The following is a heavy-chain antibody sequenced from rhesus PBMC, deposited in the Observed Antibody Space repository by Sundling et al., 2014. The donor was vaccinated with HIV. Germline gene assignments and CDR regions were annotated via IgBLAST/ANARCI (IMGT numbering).Heavy chain of an antibody. CDR1: GYTFTDYY. V-gene: IGHV1S2*01. Sequence: QVQLVQSGAEVKKPGSSVKVSCKASGYTFTDYYMHWVRQAPRQGLEWMGWINPYNGNTKYAQKIQGRVSMTRDTSTSTAYMELSSLRSEDTAAYYCARGVGWWVAFGEYYGLDSWGQGVVVTVSS. J-gene: IGHJ6*01. D-gene: IGHD2-39*02. CDR2: INPYNGNT. CDR3: ARGVGWWVAFGEYYGLDS.